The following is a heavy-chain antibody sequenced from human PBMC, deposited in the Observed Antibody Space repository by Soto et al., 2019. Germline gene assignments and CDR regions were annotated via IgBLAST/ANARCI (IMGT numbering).Heavy chain of an antibody. J-gene: IGHJ4*02. CDR3: ARGQYVVTAKNYFFDN. CDR1: GYTFTRYA. CDR2: IDAGNGKT. Sequence: QVQLVQSGAEVKIPGASVKVSCKASGYTFTRYAMHWVRQAPGQGLEWMGWIDAGNGKTKYPQKFQGRVTITRDTSASTAYMELSSLRSEDTAVYYCARGQYVVTAKNYFFDNWGQGTLFTVSS. D-gene: IGHD2-21*02. V-gene: IGHV1-3*01.